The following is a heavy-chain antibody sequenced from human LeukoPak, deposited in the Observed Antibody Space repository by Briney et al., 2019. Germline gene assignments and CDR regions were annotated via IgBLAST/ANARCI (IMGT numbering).Heavy chain of an antibody. V-gene: IGHV5-51*01. J-gene: IGHJ4*02. CDR3: ARWGTTGTHGVGYYFDS. Sequence: GESLKISCKGSGYSFTDYWIAWVRQMPGKGLEWMGIIYPSYSDSRYSPSFQGQVTISADKSISTAYLQWSSLRASDTAMYYCARWGTTGTHGVGYYFDSWGQGTLVTVSS. D-gene: IGHD1-1*01. CDR2: IYPSYSDS. CDR1: GYSFTDYW.